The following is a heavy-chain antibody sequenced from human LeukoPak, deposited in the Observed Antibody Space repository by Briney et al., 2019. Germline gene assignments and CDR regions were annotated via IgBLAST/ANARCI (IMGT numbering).Heavy chain of an antibody. Sequence: PGGSLRLSCAASGFTFDDYAMHWVRQAPGKGLGWVSGISWNSGSIGYADSVKGRFTISRDNAKNSLYLQMNSLRAEDMALYYYAKGRSRQLWLPSDYWGQGTLVTVSS. V-gene: IGHV3-9*03. CDR1: GFTFDDYA. D-gene: IGHD5-18*01. J-gene: IGHJ4*02. CDR3: AKGRSRQLWLPSDY. CDR2: ISWNSGSI.